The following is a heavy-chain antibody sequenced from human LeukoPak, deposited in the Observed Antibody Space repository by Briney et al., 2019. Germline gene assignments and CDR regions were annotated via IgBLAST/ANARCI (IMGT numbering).Heavy chain of an antibody. J-gene: IGHJ5*02. V-gene: IGHV4-4*07. Sequence: SETLSLTCTVSGGSIINHYWSWIRQPAGKGLEWIGRIYSSGSANYSPSLTSRVSMSIDTSNNHFSLTLTSVTAADTALYFCARDVRYASGWSTPESWGQGTLVTVSS. CDR2: IYSSGSA. CDR3: ARDVRYASGWSTPES. CDR1: GGSIINHY. D-gene: IGHD6-19*01.